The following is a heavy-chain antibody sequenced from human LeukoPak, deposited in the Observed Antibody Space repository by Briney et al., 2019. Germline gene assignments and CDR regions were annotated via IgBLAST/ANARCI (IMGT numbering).Heavy chain of an antibody. J-gene: IGHJ4*02. D-gene: IGHD3-9*01. V-gene: IGHV4-39*07. Sequence: SETLSLTCTVSGGSISTSSYYWGWIRQPPGKGLECIGNIYYSGSTYYNPSLKSRVTISVDTSKNQFSLKLSSVTAADTAVYYCARRPILTGYYFVEDWGQGTLVTVSS. CDR3: ARRPILTGYYFVED. CDR2: IYYSGST. CDR1: GGSISTSSYY.